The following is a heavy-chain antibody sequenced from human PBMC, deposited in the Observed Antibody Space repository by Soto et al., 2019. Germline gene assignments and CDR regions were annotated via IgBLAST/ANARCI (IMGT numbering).Heavy chain of an antibody. CDR2: IKSKTDGETT. Sequence: GGSLRLSCEGSGFTFSIAWMSWVRQAPGKGLEWVGRIKSKTDGETTDYAAPVKDRFIISRDDSKSMLYLQMNSLKTEDTAVYYCTSRWGIWGQGTTVTVSS. J-gene: IGHJ6*02. V-gene: IGHV3-15*01. D-gene: IGHD1-26*01. CDR1: GFTFSIAW. CDR3: TSRWGI.